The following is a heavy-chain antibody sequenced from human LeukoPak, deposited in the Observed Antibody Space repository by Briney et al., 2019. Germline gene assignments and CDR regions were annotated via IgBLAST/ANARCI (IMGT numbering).Heavy chain of an antibody. J-gene: IGHJ6*02. D-gene: IGHD6-13*01. CDR3: ARVSAAAGRHYYYGMDV. CDR1: GYTFTSYG. CDR2: ISAYNGNT. Sequence: ASVKVSCKASGYTFTSYGISWVRQAPGQGLEWMGWISAYNGNTNYAQKFQGRVTMTTDTSTSTAYMELRSLRSDDTAVYYCARVSAAAGRHYYYGMDVWGQGTTVTVSS. V-gene: IGHV1-18*01.